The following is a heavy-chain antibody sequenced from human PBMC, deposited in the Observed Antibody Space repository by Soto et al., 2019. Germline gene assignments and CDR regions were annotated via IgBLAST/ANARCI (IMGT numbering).Heavy chain of an antibody. CDR3: ARLGEAAAGHPVDLAFDI. CDR1: GFTVSSNY. J-gene: IGHJ3*02. V-gene: IGHV3-53*04. D-gene: IGHD6-13*01. Sequence: HPGGSLRLSCAASGFTVSSNYMSWVRQAPGKGLEWVSVIYSGGSTYYADSVKGRFTISRHNSKNTLYLQMNSLRAEDTAVYYCARLGEAAAGHPVDLAFDIWGQGTMVTVSS. CDR2: IYSGGST.